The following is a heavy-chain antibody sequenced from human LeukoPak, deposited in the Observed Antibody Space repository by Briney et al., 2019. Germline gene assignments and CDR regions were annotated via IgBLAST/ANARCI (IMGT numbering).Heavy chain of an antibody. CDR1: GFTFSRYW. Sequence: GASLRLSCAASGFTFSRYWMHWVRQAPGKGLVWVSRINSDGSSTTYADSVKGRFTISRDNAKNTLYLQMNNLRAEDTAVYYCARDLSSGYYPELFDYWGQGTLVTVSS. D-gene: IGHD3-22*01. J-gene: IGHJ4*02. CDR2: INSDGSST. CDR3: ARDLSSGYYPELFDY. V-gene: IGHV3-74*01.